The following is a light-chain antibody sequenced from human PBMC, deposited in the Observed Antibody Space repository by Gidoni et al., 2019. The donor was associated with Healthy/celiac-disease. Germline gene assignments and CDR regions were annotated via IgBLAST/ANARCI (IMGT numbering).Light chain of an antibody. J-gene: IGLJ2*01. Sequence: QSALTQPRSVSGSPGQSVTISCTGTSSDVGGYNYVSWYQQHQGKAPKLMIYDVSKRPSGVPDRFSGSKSGNTASLTISGLQADDDADSYCCSYAGSYTLVVFGGGTKLPVL. CDR2: DVS. V-gene: IGLV2-11*01. CDR3: CSYAGSYTLVV. CDR1: SSDVGGYNY.